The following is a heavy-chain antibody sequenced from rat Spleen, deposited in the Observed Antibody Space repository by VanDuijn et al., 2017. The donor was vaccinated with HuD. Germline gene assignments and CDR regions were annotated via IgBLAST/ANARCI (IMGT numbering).Heavy chain of an antibody. D-gene: IGHD1-4*01. CDR1: GFTFSSFP. J-gene: IGHJ2*01. Sequence: EVQLVESGGGLVQPGRSLKLSCAASGFTFSSFPMAWVRQAPTKGLEWVATISTSGGSTYYRDSVKGRFTISRDTAKSTLYLQMDSLRSEDTASYYCARQNLYPGITPFDYWGQGVMVTVSS. V-gene: IGHV5S23*01. CDR2: ISTSGGST. CDR3: ARQNLYPGITPFDY.